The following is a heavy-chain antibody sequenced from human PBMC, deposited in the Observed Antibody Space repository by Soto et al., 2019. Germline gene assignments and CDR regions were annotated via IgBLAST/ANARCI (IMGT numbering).Heavy chain of an antibody. CDR2: VHYTGST. D-gene: IGHD3-10*01. CDR3: ARSFRGWT. CDR1: GVADRSPTHY. Sequence: QVQLQESGPGLVKPSETLTLTCAVSGVADRSPTHYWSWIRRPPGKGLEWIGYVHYTGSTVYNPSLTGRVTISLDTSKHQISLSLNSVTAADTAIYSCARSFRGWTWGQGTLGTVSA. J-gene: IGHJ5*02. V-gene: IGHV4-61*01.